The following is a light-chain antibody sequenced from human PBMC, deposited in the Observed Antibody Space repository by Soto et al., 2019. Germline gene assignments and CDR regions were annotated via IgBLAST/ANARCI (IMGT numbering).Light chain of an antibody. Sequence: QSALTQPRSVSGSPGQSVTISCTGTSNDVGGYNYVSWYQQHPGKAPKLMIYDVSKRPSGVPDRFSGSKSGNTASLTISGLQAEDEADYYCCSYAGSYTPVVFGGGTKLTVL. CDR3: CSYAGSYTPVV. J-gene: IGLJ2*01. CDR1: SNDVGGYNY. CDR2: DVS. V-gene: IGLV2-11*01.